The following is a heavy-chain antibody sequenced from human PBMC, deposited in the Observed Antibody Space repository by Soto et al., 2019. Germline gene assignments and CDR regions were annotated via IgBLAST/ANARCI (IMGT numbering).Heavy chain of an antibody. V-gene: IGHV5-51*01. J-gene: IGHJ6*02. Sequence: GESLKISCEGSGYTFSSYWIAWVRQMPGKGLEWMGVIYPGDSDARYSPAFPGQVTISVDKSIKTTYLQWTSLKASDTAMYYCARSRRGAYSSGWYSPSGYYNYGIDVWGQGTKVTVSS. CDR3: ARSRRGAYSSGWYSPSGYYNYGIDV. CDR1: GYTFSSYW. CDR2: IYPGDSDA. D-gene: IGHD6-19*01.